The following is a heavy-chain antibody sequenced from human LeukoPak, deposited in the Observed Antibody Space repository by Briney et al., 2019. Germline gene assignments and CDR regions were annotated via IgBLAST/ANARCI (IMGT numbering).Heavy chain of an antibody. CDR3: ARDLQWFGDVYCFDH. J-gene: IGHJ4*02. Sequence: PWETLSLTCAVSGDSISYHPYYWACLPQPPGKRLESIGSVYYSGSTDYNPSLRSRVSISIDKYLNQFSLKLTSETAADTAVYFCARDLQWFGDVYCFDHWGQGSQVTVSS. CDR2: VYYSGST. D-gene: IGHD3-10*01. CDR1: GDSISYHPYY. V-gene: IGHV4-39*07.